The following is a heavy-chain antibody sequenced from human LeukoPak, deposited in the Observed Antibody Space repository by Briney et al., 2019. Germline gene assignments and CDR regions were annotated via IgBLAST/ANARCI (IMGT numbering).Heavy chain of an antibody. CDR1: GGTFSSYA. CDR2: IIPIFGTA. D-gene: IGHD6-13*01. CDR3: ARDPGAAAGANWFDP. Sequence: AASVKVSCKASGGTFSSYAISWVRQAPGQGLEWMGGIIPIFGTANYAQKFQGRVTITADESTSTAYMELSSLRSEDTAVYYCARDPGAAAGANWFDPWGQGTLVTVSS. J-gene: IGHJ5*02. V-gene: IGHV1-69*01.